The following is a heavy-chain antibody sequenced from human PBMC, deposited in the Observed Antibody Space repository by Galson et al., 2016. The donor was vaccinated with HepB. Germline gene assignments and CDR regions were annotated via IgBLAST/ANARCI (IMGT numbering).Heavy chain of an antibody. V-gene: IGHV4-34*01. CDR3: VRLRFMVGATPLDY. Sequence: SETLSLTCAVYGGSFSGYYWTWIRQPPGKGLEWIGEINHSGITNYNPSLKSRVTLSVDTSKNQFSLKLRSLTGADTAVYFCVRLRFMVGATPLDYWGQGTLVTVSS. CDR2: INHSGIT. J-gene: IGHJ4*02. D-gene: IGHD1-26*01. CDR1: GGSFSGYY.